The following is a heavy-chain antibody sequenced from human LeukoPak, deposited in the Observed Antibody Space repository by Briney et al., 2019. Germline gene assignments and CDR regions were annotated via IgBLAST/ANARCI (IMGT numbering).Heavy chain of an antibody. CDR2: INPNSGGT. V-gene: IGHV1-2*04. CDR1: GYTFTGYY. CDR3: ARDGGGWYGDYYYGMDV. D-gene: IGHD6-19*01. J-gene: IGHJ6*02. Sequence: GASVKVSCKASGYTFTGYYMHWVRQAPGQGLEWKGWINPNSGGTNYAQKFQGWVTMTRDTSISTAYMELSRLRSDDTAVYYCARDGGGWYGDYYYGMDVWGQGTTVTVSS.